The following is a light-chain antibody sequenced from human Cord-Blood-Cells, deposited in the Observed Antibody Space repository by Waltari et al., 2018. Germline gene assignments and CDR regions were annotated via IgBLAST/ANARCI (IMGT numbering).Light chain of an antibody. CDR3: QQYDNLFT. J-gene: IGKJ3*01. CDR2: DAS. V-gene: IGKV1-33*01. CDR1: QDITNY. Sequence: DIQMTQSPSSLSASVGDRVTITCQASQDITNYLNWYQQKPGKAPKLLIYDASNLETGVPTRFSGSGSGTYFTFTISSLHPEVMATYYCQQYDNLFTFGPGTKVDIK.